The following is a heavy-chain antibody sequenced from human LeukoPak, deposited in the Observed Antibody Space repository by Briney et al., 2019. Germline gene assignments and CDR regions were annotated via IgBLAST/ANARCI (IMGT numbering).Heavy chain of an antibody. V-gene: IGHV3-48*02. CDR2: ISVSSSTI. CDR3: ARVKGVGAAPFDY. J-gene: IGHJ4*02. D-gene: IGHD1-26*01. CDR1: GFTFSSYS. Sequence: GGSLILSCAASGFTFSSYSMNWVRRAPGKGLEWVSYISVSSSTIYYVDSVKGRFTISRDNAKNSLYLQMNSLRDEDTAVYYCARVKGVGAAPFDYWGQGTLVTVSS.